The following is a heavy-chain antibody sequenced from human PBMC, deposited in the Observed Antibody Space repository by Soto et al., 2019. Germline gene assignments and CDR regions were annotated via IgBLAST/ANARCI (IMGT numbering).Heavy chain of an antibody. CDR3: AGEYYYDSSGPTPQFGY. CDR1: GGTFSSYA. D-gene: IGHD3-22*01. V-gene: IGHV1-69*13. Sequence: GASVKVSCKASGGTFSSYAISWVRQAPGQGLEWMGGIIPIFGTANYAQKFQGRVTITADESTSTAYMELSSLRSEDTAVYYCAGEYYYDSSGPTPQFGYWGQGTLVTVSS. CDR2: IIPIFGTA. J-gene: IGHJ4*02.